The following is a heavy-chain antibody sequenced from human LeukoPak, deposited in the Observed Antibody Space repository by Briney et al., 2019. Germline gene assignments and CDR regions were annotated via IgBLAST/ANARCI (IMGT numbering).Heavy chain of an antibody. CDR2: ISYDGSNK. Sequence: PGGSLRLSCAASGFTFSSYAMHWVRQAPGKGLEWVAVISYDGSNKYYADSVKGRFTISRDNSKNTLYLQMNSLRAEDTAVYYCARDALVAPPTYYYYGMDVWGQGTTVTVSS. CDR1: GFTFSSYA. V-gene: IGHV3-30-3*01. CDR3: ARDALVAPPTYYYYGMDV. D-gene: IGHD2-21*01. J-gene: IGHJ6*02.